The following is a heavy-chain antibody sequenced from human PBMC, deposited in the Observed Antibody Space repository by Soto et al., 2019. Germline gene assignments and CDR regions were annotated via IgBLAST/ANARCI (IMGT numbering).Heavy chain of an antibody. V-gene: IGHV4-59*12. CDR2: IYHSGST. CDR1: GGSISSYY. Sequence: PSETLSLTCTVSGGSISSYYWSWIRQPPGKGLEWIGYIYHSGSTYYNPSLKSRVTISVDRSKNQFSLKLSSVTAADTAMYYCAGADYSYYERFDYWGQGTLVTVSS. J-gene: IGHJ4*02. CDR3: AGADYSYYERFDY. D-gene: IGHD4-4*01.